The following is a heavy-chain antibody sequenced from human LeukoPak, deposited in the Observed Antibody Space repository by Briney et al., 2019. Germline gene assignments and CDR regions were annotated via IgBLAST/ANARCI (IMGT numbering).Heavy chain of an antibody. V-gene: IGHV3-23*01. Sequence: GGSLRLSCAASGCSFSSDALSWVRQAPGKGLEWVSVISGTGGSTYYADSVKGRFTISRDNSKNTLYLQMNNLRAEDTAVYYCANTYYYDSSGYYPFDYWGQGTLVTVSS. CDR2: ISGTGGST. CDR1: GCSFSSDA. CDR3: ANTYYYDSSGYYPFDY. D-gene: IGHD3-22*01. J-gene: IGHJ4*02.